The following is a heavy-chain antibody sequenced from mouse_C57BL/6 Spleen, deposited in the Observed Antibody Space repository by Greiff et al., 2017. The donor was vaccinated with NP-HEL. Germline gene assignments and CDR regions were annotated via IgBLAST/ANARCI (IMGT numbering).Heavy chain of an antibody. D-gene: IGHD2-2*01. J-gene: IGHJ2*01. CDR3: ARPWGYDGFDY. V-gene: IGHV14-3*01. CDR1: GFNIKNTY. CDR2: IDPANGNT. Sequence: VHVKQSVAELVRPGASVKLSCTASGFNIKNTYMHWVKQRPEQGLEWIGRIDPANGNTKYTPKFQGKATITADTSSNTAYLQLSSLTSEDTAIYCCARPWGYDGFDYWGQGTTLTVSS.